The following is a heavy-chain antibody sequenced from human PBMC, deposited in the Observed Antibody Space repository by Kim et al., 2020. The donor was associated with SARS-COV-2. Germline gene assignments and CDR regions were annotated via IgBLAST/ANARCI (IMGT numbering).Heavy chain of an antibody. CDR2: IYYSGST. CDR1: GGSISTYY. CDR3: ARDPTSSWYGAPYGMDV. D-gene: IGHD6-13*01. J-gene: IGHJ6*01. Sequence: SETLSLTCTVSGGSISTYYWNWIRQPPGKGLEWIGYIYYSGSTNYNPSLKSRVTISVDTSRNQFSLKLSSVTAADTAVYYCARDPTSSWYGAPYGMDVWG. V-gene: IGHV4-59*01.